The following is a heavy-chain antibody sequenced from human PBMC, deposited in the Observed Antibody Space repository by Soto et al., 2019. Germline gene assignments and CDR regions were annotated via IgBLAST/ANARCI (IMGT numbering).Heavy chain of an antibody. D-gene: IGHD6-13*01. J-gene: IGHJ5*02. CDR2: IIPIFGTA. CDR3: ARWIAAAENWFDP. CDR1: GGTFSSYA. Sequence: SVKVSCKASGGTFSSYAISWVRQAPGQGLEWMGGIIPIFGTANYAQKFQGRVTITADESTSTAYMELSGLRSEDTAVYYCARWIAAAENWFDPWGQGTLVTVSS. V-gene: IGHV1-69*13.